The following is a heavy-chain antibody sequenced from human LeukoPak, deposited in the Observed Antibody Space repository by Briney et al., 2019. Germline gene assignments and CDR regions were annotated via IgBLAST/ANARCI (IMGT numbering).Heavy chain of an antibody. CDR1: GFTFSDNY. V-gene: IGHV3-11*04. CDR2: ISGNGGVI. Sequence: PGGSLRLSCAASGFTFSDNYMTWVRQAPGKGLEWLSYISGNGGVIQYADSVKGRFTISRDNAKNSLYLQMNSLRAEDTAVYYCAGLGITMIGGVWGKGTTVTISS. CDR3: AGLGITMIGGV. D-gene: IGHD3-10*02. J-gene: IGHJ6*04.